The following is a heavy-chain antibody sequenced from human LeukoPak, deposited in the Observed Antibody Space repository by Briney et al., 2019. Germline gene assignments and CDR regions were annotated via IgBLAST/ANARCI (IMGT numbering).Heavy chain of an antibody. CDR1: GASITHHY. V-gene: IGHV4-59*11. Sequence: SETLSLTCTVSGASITHHYWSWIRHPRGKGLEYICYLYYDGSTNYTSSVRSGVTILVDTSRNQFTLNLRSVTAADTAKYYCARGSSGRYRSMGGFAFDIWGQGTMVAVSS. CDR3: ARGSSGRYRSMGGFAFDI. CDR2: LYYDGST. D-gene: IGHD3-22*01. J-gene: IGHJ3*02.